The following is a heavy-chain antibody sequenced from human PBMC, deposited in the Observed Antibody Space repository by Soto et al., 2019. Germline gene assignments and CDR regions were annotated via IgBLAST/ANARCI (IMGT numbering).Heavy chain of an antibody. D-gene: IGHD3-22*01. CDR1: GGSISGGGSY. V-gene: IGHV4-31*03. CDR3: ARARITTGDSSGYYDGFFGDAFDI. Sequence: TLSLTCTVSGGSISGGGSYCSWFRQHPGKDLGWIGYIYQSGSTYYHPSLKSRVTISVDTSKNQFSLKLSSVTAADTAVYYCARARITTGDSSGYYDGFFGDAFDIWGQGTMVT. J-gene: IGHJ3*02. CDR2: IYQSGST.